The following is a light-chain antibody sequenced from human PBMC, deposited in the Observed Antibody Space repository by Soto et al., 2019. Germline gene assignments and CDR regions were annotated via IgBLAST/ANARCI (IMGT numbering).Light chain of an antibody. CDR3: QQYGSSPQLT. CDR2: GAS. V-gene: IGKV3-20*01. CDR1: QSINSF. J-gene: IGKJ4*01. Sequence: DIQLTQSPCTLSLSPGEGATLSCRASQSINSFLAWYQQRRGQAPRLLLYGASSRATRIPDRFSGSGSGTDFTLTISRLEPEDFAVYYCQQYGSSPQLTFGGGTKVDIK.